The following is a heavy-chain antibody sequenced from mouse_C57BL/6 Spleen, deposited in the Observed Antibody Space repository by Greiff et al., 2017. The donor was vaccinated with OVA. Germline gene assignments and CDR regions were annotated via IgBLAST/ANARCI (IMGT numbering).Heavy chain of an antibody. CDR3: ARSRDYDGYLDY. Sequence: EVQLQQSGPELVKPGASVKISCKASGYTFTDYYMNWVKQSHGKSLEWIGDINPNNGGTSYNQKFKGKATLTVDKSSSTAYMELRSLTSEDSAVYYCARSRDYDGYLDYWGQGTTLTVSS. CDR2: INPNNGGT. D-gene: IGHD2-3*01. J-gene: IGHJ2*01. V-gene: IGHV1-26*01. CDR1: GYTFTDYY.